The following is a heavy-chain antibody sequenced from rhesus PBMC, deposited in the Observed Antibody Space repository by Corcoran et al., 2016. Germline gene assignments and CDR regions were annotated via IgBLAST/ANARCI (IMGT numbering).Heavy chain of an antibody. J-gene: IGHJ5-1*01. V-gene: IGHV4-160*01. CDR3: ARHGGYCSGDVCYTDNRFDV. CDR2: IYGSGGTT. Sequence: QVQLQESGPGLVKPSETLSLTCAVSGGSISGYYWSWIRQPPGKGLEWIGRIYGSGGTTHSNPSLKGRVTSSAATSKNQFSLKLNSVTAADTAVYYCARHGGYCSGDVCYTDNRFDVWGPGVLVTVSS. D-gene: IGHD2-39*02. CDR1: GGSISGYY.